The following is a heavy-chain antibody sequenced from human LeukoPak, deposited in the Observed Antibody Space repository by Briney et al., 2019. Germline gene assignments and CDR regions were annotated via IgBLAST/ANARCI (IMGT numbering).Heavy chain of an antibody. J-gene: IGHJ4*02. Sequence: GASVKVSCKASGYTFTSFGITWVRQAPGQGLEWMGWISAYNGNTNYAQYLQGRVTMTTDTSTSTAHMELRSLRSDDTAVYYCARTSTTYYYGSGSHFDYWGQGTLVTVSS. V-gene: IGHV1-18*01. CDR2: ISAYNGNT. CDR3: ARTSTTYYYGSGSHFDY. D-gene: IGHD3-10*01. CDR1: GYTFTSFG.